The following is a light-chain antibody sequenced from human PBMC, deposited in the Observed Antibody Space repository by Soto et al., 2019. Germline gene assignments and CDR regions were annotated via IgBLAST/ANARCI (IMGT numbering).Light chain of an antibody. CDR2: EVT. CDR1: SSDIGGYNY. Sequence: QSALAQPAPVSGSPGQSITISCTGGSSDIGGYNYVSWYQQHPGRAPRLLILEVTNRPSGVPDRFSGSKSGNTASLIIRGLQAEDEADYFCSSYSSKTPPYVFGTGTKLTVL. CDR3: SSYSSKTPPYV. J-gene: IGLJ1*01. V-gene: IGLV2-14*01.